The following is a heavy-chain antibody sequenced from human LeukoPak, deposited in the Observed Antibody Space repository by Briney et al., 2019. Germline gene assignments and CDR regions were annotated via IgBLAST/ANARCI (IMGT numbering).Heavy chain of an antibody. CDR1: GVSSSSGGCY. V-gene: IGHV4-30-4*08. CDR3: ASGRITMVRGVIFEWSSDAFEI. Sequence: SQTLSFTCTVSGVSSSSGGCYWSWLRQPPGKGFEFIGYLYFSWNTYYNPSLKSRGTVSVDTCKYQFSLKLSSVPAADTAVYYCASGRITMVRGVIFEWSSDAFEIWGQGTMVTVSS. D-gene: IGHD3-10*01. CDR2: LYFSWNT. J-gene: IGHJ3*02.